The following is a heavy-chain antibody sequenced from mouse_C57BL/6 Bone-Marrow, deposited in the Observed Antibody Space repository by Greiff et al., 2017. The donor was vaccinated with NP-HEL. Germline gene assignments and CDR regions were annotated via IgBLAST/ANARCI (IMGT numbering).Heavy chain of an antibody. V-gene: IGHV14-2*01. CDR1: GFNIKDYY. D-gene: IGHD2-5*01. CDR3: ARDYSNYVLYYAMDY. Sequence: VQLQQSGAELVKPGASVKLSCTASGFNIKDYYMHWVKQRTEQGLEWIGRIDPEDGETKYVPKFQGKATITAYTSSNTAYLQLSSLTSEDTAVYYCARDYSNYVLYYAMDYWGQGTSVTVSS. J-gene: IGHJ4*01. CDR2: IDPEDGET.